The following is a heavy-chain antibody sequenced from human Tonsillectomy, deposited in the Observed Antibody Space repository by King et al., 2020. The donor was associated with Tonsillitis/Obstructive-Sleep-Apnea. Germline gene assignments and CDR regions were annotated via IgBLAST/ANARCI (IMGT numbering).Heavy chain of an antibody. D-gene: IGHD6-19*01. CDR3: AREPYNSRRVDRYFDY. Sequence: VQLQQWGAELLKPSETLSLTCAVYGGSFSGYYWSWIRQSPGKGLEWIGEINHSGSTNYNPSLKSRVTMSVDTSKNQFSLNLSSVTAADTAVYYCAREPYNSRRVDRYFDYWGQGSLVTVSP. CDR1: GGSFSGYY. J-gene: IGHJ4*02. V-gene: IGHV4-34*01. CDR2: INHSGST.